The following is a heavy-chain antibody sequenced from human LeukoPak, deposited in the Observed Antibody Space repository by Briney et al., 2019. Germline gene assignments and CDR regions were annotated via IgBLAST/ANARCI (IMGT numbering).Heavy chain of an antibody. CDR2: ISGNSAFK. CDR1: GFTFSSYS. J-gene: IGHJ4*02. D-gene: IGHD3-9*01. CDR3: ARAGTDWYEDY. Sequence: GSLRLSCVVSGFTFSSYSMIWVRQTPEKRLEWVSSISGNSAFKHDADSVKGRFIISRDNAQNTLFLQMNSLRIEDTAVYYCARAGTDWYEDYWSQGTLVTVS. V-gene: IGHV3-21*01.